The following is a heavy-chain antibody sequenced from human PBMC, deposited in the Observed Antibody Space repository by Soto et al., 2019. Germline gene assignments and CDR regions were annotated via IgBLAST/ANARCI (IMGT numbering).Heavy chain of an antibody. V-gene: IGHV4-31*03. CDR3: ARVNGDGSSSSCSYYLGY. CDR2: ISYSGSP. D-gene: IGHD2-2*03. Sequence: QVQLQESGPGLVKPSQTLSLTCTVSGGSISRGYHYWKWIRQRPGKGLEWIGYISYSGSPYYNPSLKSRLTLSLDTANNQCSLNLRSVTAADTAVYYCARVNGDGSSSSCSYYLGYWGQGTLVTVSS. CDR1: GGSISRGYHY. J-gene: IGHJ4*02.